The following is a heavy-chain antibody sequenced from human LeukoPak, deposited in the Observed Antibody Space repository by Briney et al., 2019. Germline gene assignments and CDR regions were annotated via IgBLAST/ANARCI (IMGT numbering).Heavy chain of an antibody. V-gene: IGHV4-61*02. J-gene: IGHJ5*02. D-gene: IGHD6-19*01. Sequence: SETLSLTCTVSGGSISSGSYYWSWIRQPAGKGLEWIGRIYTSGSTKYNPSLKSRVTISLDMSKNQFSVKLSSVTAADTAVYYCARDRIAVADPPNWFDPWGQGILVTVSS. CDR3: ARDRIAVADPPNWFDP. CDR2: IYTSGST. CDR1: GGSISSGSYY.